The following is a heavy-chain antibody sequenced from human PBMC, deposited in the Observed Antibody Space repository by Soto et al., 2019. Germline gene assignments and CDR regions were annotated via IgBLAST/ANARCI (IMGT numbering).Heavy chain of an antibody. CDR1: GDSISSYY. CDR3: ARDRGEYYYDSRTLID. CDR2: VYYSGST. D-gene: IGHD3-22*01. Sequence: QVQLQESGPGLVKPSETLSLTCTVSGDSISSYYWSWIRQPPGKGLEWIGYVYYSGSTNYTPSLKSRVTISIDTSTHQFSLKLSSVTAADTAVYYCARDRGEYYYDSRTLIDWGQGTMVTVSS. V-gene: IGHV4-59*01. J-gene: IGHJ3*01.